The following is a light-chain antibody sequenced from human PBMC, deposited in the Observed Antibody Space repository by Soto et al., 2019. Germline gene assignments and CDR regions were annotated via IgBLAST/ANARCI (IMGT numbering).Light chain of an antibody. V-gene: IGKV3-11*01. CDR1: QSVGTY. CDR3: QQRSDWPST. Sequence: EIVLTQSPATLSLSPEERATLSCRASQSVGTYFAWYQQKPGQAPGLLIYDSSNRATGIPARFSGSGSGTDFTLTISSLEPEDFAVYYCQQRSDWPSTFGGGTKVEIK. J-gene: IGKJ4*01. CDR2: DSS.